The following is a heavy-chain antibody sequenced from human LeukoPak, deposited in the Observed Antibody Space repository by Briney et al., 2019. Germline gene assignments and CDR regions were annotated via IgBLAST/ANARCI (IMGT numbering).Heavy chain of an antibody. V-gene: IGHV3-74*01. CDR1: GFTFSVSW. Sequence: GGSLRLSCTTSGFTFSVSWMHWVRQAPGKGLAWVSVIKSDGSGTTYADSVKGRFTISRDDAKNTVYLQMNSLRDDDTAMYYCTSRSSGPTVTTPPFDYWGQGTLVTVSS. CDR3: TSRSSGPTVTTPPFDY. J-gene: IGHJ4*02. CDR2: IKSDGSGT. D-gene: IGHD4-17*01.